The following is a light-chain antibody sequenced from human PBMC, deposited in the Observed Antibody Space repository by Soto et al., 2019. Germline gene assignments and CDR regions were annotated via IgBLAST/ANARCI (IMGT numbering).Light chain of an antibody. J-gene: IGKJ4*01. CDR2: DAS. Sequence: EIVLTQSPGTVSLSPGERATLSCSASQTITTSLAWYQRKPGQAPRLLIYDASTRATAIPDRFSGSGSGTDFTLTLSRLEAEDFAVYYCQQYATLPLTFGGGTKVEIK. CDR1: QTITTS. CDR3: QQYATLPLT. V-gene: IGKV3-20*01.